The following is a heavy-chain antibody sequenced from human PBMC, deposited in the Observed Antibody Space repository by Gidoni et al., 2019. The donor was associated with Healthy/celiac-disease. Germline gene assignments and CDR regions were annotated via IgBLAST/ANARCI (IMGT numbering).Heavy chain of an antibody. CDR3: ASSGWYGNNWFDP. Sequence: QLQLQEPGPGLVKPSETLSLTCTVPGGSISSSSYYWGWIRQPPGKGLEWIGSIYYSGSTYYNPSLKGRVTISVDTSKNQFSLKLSSVTAADTAVYYCASSGWYGNNWFDPWGQGTLVTVSS. D-gene: IGHD6-19*01. CDR1: GGSISSSSYY. CDR2: IYYSGST. V-gene: IGHV4-39*01. J-gene: IGHJ5*02.